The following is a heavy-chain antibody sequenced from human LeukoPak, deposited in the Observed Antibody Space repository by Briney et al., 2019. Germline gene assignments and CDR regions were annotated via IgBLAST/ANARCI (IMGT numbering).Heavy chain of an antibody. CDR2: IYYSGST. J-gene: IGHJ2*01. D-gene: IGHD3-22*01. CDR1: GGSISSYY. V-gene: IGHV4-59*01. Sequence: SETLSLTCTVSGGSISSYYWSRIRQPPGKGLEWIGYIYYSGSTNYNPSLKSRVTISVDTSKNQFSLKLSSVTAADTAVYYCARTRSLTYYYDSSGSPDWYFDLWGRGTLVTVSS. CDR3: ARTRSLTYYYDSSGSPDWYFDL.